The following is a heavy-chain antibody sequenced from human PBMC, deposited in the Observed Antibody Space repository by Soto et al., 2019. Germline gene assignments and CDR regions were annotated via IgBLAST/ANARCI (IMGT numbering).Heavy chain of an antibody. J-gene: IGHJ4*02. Sequence: EVQLVESGGGLVQPGGSLRLSCAASGFTFSTYWMHWVRQAPGKGLVWVSRINSDGSSTAYADSVKGRFTISRDNAKNTVYLQMNSLRAEDTAVYYCATGRWELLGPSDCWGQGTLVAVSS. CDR3: ATGRWELLGPSDC. D-gene: IGHD1-26*01. CDR2: INSDGSST. V-gene: IGHV3-74*02. CDR1: GFTFSTYW.